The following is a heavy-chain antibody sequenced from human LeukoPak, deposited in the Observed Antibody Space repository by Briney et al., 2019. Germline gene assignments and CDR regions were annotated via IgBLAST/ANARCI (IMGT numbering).Heavy chain of an antibody. CDR2: ISGSGDNT. Sequence: PGGSLRLSCAASGFTFSSYGMTWVRQAPGKGLEWVSGISGSGDNTWYADSVKGRFTISRDNSKNTLYLQMNSLRAEDTAVYYCARDKLGYCSGGSCYGFDYWGQGTLVTVSS. J-gene: IGHJ4*02. V-gene: IGHV3-23*01. CDR1: GFTFSSYG. CDR3: ARDKLGYCSGGSCYGFDY. D-gene: IGHD2-15*01.